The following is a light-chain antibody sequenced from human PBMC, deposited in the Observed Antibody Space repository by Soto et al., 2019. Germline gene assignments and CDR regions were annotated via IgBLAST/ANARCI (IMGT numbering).Light chain of an antibody. V-gene: IGKV1-39*01. CDR2: VGS. Sequence: DIQMTQSPYSLSASVGDRVTITCRASQSISSYLSWYQQKPGKAPKRLIYVGSTLQSGVPSRFSGSGSGTDFTLTISSLQPEDFATYFCQQTYTTPFTFGGGTNVDVK. J-gene: IGKJ4*01. CDR1: QSISSY. CDR3: QQTYTTPFT.